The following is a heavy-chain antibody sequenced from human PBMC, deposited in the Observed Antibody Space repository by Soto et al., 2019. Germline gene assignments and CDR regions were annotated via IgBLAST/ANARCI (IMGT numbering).Heavy chain of an antibody. V-gene: IGHV3-73*02. J-gene: IGHJ6*02. D-gene: IGHD3-10*01. Sequence: EVQLVDSGGGLVHPGGSLKLSCAASGCTFRGSAMHWVRQASGKGLEWVGRIRSKANSYATAYAASVKGRFTISRDDSKNTAYLQMNSLKTEDTAVYYCTRHLHYGSGSDDYYYGMDVWGQGTTVTVSS. CDR2: IRSKANSYAT. CDR1: GCTFRGSA. CDR3: TRHLHYGSGSDDYYYGMDV.